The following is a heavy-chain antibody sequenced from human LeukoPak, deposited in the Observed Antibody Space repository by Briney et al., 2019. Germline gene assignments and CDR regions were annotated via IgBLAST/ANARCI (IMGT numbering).Heavy chain of an antibody. D-gene: IGHD7-27*01. CDR3: TRNNWGPDY. Sequence: GRSLRLSCAASGFTFSSYAMHWVRQAPGKGLVWVSRISFDGNTTSYADSVRGRFTISRDNAKNTLYLEMNSLRVEDTAVYYCTRNNWGPDYWGQGTLVTVSS. CDR1: GFTFSSYA. CDR2: ISFDGNTT. V-gene: IGHV3-74*01. J-gene: IGHJ4*02.